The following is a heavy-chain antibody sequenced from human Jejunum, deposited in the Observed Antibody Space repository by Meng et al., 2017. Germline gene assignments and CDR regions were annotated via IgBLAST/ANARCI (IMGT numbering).Heavy chain of an antibody. CDR1: GYTLNGFY. Sequence: QVKMEQSGAEVRKLGASAKVSCRASGYTLNGFYMHWVRQAPGQGLEWMGRINTNTGGTNYAQNFKGSITLTRDTSTVYMEVNRLRSDDTAMYYCAGRSYNYDDYFDFWGRGTLVTVSS. V-gene: IGHV1-2*06. CDR2: INTNTGGT. J-gene: IGHJ4*02. D-gene: IGHD5-24*01. CDR3: AGRSYNYDDYFDF.